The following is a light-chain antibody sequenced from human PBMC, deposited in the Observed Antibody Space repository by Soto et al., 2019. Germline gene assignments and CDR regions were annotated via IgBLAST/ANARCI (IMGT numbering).Light chain of an antibody. V-gene: IGKV1-39*01. CDR2: AAS. CDR1: HTISTY. CDR3: QQSYSTPRT. J-gene: IGKJ2*01. Sequence: DLQMTQSPSSLSASVGDRVTITCRTSHTISTYLNWYQQKPGKAPNLLVYAASSLQSGVPSRFSGSGSGTDFTLTITSLPPEDFGTYYWQQSYSTPRTFGQGTKLEIK.